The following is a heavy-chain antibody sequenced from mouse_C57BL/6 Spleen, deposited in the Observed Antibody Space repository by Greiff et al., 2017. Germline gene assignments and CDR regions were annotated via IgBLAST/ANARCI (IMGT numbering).Heavy chain of an antibody. J-gene: IGHJ2*01. V-gene: IGHV3-6*01. CDR2: ISYDGSN. D-gene: IGHD2-4*01. Sequence: ESGPGLVKPSQSLSLTCSVTGYSITSGYYWNWIRQFPGNKLEWMGYISYDGSNNYNPSLKNRISITRDTSKNQFFLKLNSVTTEDTATYYGARDQALRRKGDFDYWGQGTTLTVSS. CDR1: GYSITSGYY. CDR3: ARDQALRRKGDFDY.